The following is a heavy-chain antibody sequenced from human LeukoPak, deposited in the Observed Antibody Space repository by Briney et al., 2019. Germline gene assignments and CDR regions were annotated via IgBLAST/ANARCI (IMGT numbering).Heavy chain of an antibody. J-gene: IGHJ4*02. Sequence: GGSLRLSCAASGFTFSSHAMTWVRQAPGKGLEWVSSISVNGGTTYYADSVKGRFTISRDSSKNTLYLQMNSLRAEDTAVYYCVKGGGNVRRYFEYWGQGTLVTVSS. CDR2: ISVNGGTT. V-gene: IGHV3-23*01. CDR3: VKGGGNVRRYFEY. CDR1: GFTFSSHA. D-gene: IGHD4-23*01.